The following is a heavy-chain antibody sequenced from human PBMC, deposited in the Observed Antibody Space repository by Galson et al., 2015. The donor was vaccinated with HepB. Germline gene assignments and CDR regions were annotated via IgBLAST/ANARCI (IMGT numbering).Heavy chain of an antibody. J-gene: IGHJ4*02. CDR2: ISGSAATT. CDR3: AQVACSGTSCRWRGGTYYFGN. Sequence: SLRLSCAASGFTFSSYAMSWVRQAPGKGLEWVSTISGSAATTYYADSVKGRFTISRDNSKSTLYLQMSSLRAEDTAVYYCAQVACSGTSCRWRGGTYYFGNWGQGTLVTVSS. CDR1: GFTFSSYA. D-gene: IGHD2-2*01. V-gene: IGHV3-23*01.